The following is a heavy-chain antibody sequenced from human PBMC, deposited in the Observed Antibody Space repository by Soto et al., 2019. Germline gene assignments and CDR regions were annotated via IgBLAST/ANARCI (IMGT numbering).Heavy chain of an antibody. Sequence: PSETLSLTCAVYGGSFSGYYWSWISQPPGKGLEWIGEINHSGSTNYNPSLKSRVTISVDTSKNQFSLKLSSVTAADTAVYYCVRTSWAYYYYMDVWGKGTTVTVSS. V-gene: IGHV4-34*01. CDR1: GGSFSGYY. CDR3: VRTSWAYYYYMDV. J-gene: IGHJ6*03. CDR2: INHSGST.